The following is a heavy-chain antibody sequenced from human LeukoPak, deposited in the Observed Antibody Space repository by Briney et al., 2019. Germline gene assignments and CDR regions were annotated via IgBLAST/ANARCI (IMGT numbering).Heavy chain of an antibody. J-gene: IGHJ4*02. D-gene: IGHD2-21*01. Sequence: SETLSLTCTVSGYSISSGSYYWSWIRQPAGKGLEWIGRIYTSGSTNYNPSLKSRVTMSVDTSKNQFSLKLSSVTAADTAVYYCARSSPGDDYWGQGTLVTVSS. CDR2: IYTSGST. V-gene: IGHV4-61*02. CDR3: ARSSPGDDY. CDR1: GYSISSGSYY.